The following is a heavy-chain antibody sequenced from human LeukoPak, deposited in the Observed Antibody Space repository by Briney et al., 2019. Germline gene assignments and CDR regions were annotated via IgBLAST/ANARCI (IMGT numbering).Heavy chain of an antibody. D-gene: IGHD3-16*01. J-gene: IGHJ4*02. CDR3: GGAYIASDYFDY. Sequence: QPGGSLRLSCAASGFTFSSYAMSWVRQAPGKGLEWVSAISGSGGSTYYADSVKGRFTISRDNSKNTLYLQMNSLRAEETAVYYCGGAYIASDYFDYWGQGTLVTVSS. V-gene: IGHV3-23*01. CDR2: ISGSGGST. CDR1: GFTFSSYA.